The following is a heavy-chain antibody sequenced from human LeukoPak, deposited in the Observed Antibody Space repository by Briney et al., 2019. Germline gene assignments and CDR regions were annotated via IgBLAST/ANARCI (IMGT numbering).Heavy chain of an antibody. V-gene: IGHV3-33*01. CDR3: ARGGRARLTSYNYYGMDL. J-gene: IGHJ6*02. CDR2: IWYDGSNK. D-gene: IGHD6-6*01. CDR1: GFTFSSYG. Sequence: GGSLRLSCAASGFTFSSYGMHWVRQAPGKGLEWVAVIWYDGSNKYYADSVKGRFAISRDNSKNALYVQMNSLRVEDTAIYYCARGGRARLTSYNYYGMDLWGQGTTVTVSS.